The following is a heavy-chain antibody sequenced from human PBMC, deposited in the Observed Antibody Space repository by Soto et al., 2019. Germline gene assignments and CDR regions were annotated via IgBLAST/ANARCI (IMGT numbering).Heavy chain of an antibody. V-gene: IGHV1-58*01. Sequence: AVQGSLKAAVFSLATYRVEWLRQARGQPLEWIGWIVVGSGDTKYAQKLQEGGTITRDMSTSTAYMELSSLRSEDTAVYYCAAGGIQLWLPKYYYHGMDVWGQGTTVTVSS. D-gene: IGHD5-18*01. J-gene: IGHJ6*02. CDR1: VFSLATYR. CDR2: IVVGSGDT. CDR3: AAGGIQLWLPKYYYHGMDV.